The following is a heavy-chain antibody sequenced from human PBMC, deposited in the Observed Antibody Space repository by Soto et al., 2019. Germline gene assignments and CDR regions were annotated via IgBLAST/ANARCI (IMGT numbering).Heavy chain of an antibody. D-gene: IGHD2-21*01. Sequence: NRYWKGAGSGLSVFLCGWGRLAPGQGLESMGEIIPLFGKANYAQKFQGRVTFSADRSTTTVFMEVNRLKSDDTAVYYCVRGSINLPHYFQICGQGT. J-gene: IGHJ1*01. V-gene: IGHV1-69*06. CDR1: GSGLSVFL. CDR3: VRGSINLPHYFQI. CDR2: IIPLFGKA.